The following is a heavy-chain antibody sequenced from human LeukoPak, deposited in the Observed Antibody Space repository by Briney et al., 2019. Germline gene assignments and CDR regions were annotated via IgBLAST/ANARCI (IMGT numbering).Heavy chain of an antibody. D-gene: IGHD6-13*01. CDR3: ARPRYGSSWYYFDY. J-gene: IGHJ4*02. Sequence: ASVKVSCKASGYTLTGYYMHWVRQAPGQGIEWMGWINPNSGGTNYAQKFQGRVTMTRDTSISTAYMELSRLRSDDTAVYYCARPRYGSSWYYFDYWGKGTLVTVSS. V-gene: IGHV1-2*02. CDR1: GYTLTGYY. CDR2: INPNSGGT.